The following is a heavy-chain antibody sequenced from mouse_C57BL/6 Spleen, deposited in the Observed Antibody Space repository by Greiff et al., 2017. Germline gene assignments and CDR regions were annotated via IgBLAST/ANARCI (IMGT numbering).Heavy chain of an antibody. CDR1: GYTFTSYW. CDR2: IDPSDSYT. V-gene: IGHV1-50*01. Sequence: VQLQQPGAELVKPGASVKLSCKASGYTFTSYWMQWVKQRPGQGLEWIGEIDPSDSYTNYNQKFKGKATLTVDTSSSTAYMQLSSLTSEDSAVYYCARGSSRGDYWGQGTTLTVSS. D-gene: IGHD1-1*01. CDR3: ARGSSRGDY. J-gene: IGHJ2*01.